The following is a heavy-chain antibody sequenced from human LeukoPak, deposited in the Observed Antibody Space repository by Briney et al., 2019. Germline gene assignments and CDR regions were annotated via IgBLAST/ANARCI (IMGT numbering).Heavy chain of an antibody. CDR1: GGSISSGGYY. Sequence: PSQTLSLTCTVSGGSISSGGYYWSWIRQPPGKGLEWIGYIYHSGSTYYNPSLKSRVTISVDTSKNQFSLKLSSVTAADTAVYYCARAHYYGSGTRDYSYYYYGMDVWGQGTTVTVSS. CDR3: ARAHYYGSGTRDYSYYYYGMDV. D-gene: IGHD3-10*01. J-gene: IGHJ6*02. V-gene: IGHV4-30-2*01. CDR2: IYHSGST.